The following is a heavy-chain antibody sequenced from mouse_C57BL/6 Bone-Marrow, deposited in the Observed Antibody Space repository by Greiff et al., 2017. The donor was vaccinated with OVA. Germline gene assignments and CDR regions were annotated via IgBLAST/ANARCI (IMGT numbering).Heavy chain of an antibody. CDR2: ISSGGSYT. CDR3: ARPYDYDEAWFAY. Sequence: EVKLVESGGDLVKPGGSLKLSCAASGFTFSSYGMSWVRQTPDKRLEWVATISSGGSYTYYPDSVKGRFTISRDNAKSTLYLQMSSLKSEDTAMYYCARPYDYDEAWFAYWGQGTLVTVSA. V-gene: IGHV5-6*01. D-gene: IGHD2-4*01. CDR1: GFTFSSYG. J-gene: IGHJ3*01.